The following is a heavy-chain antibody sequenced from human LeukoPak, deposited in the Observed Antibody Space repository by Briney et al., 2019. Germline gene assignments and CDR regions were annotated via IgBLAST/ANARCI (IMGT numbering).Heavy chain of an antibody. CDR3: AKGEDHGSGTVHFAS. Sequence: PSGTLSLTCAVSGGSISSSNWWSWVRQPSGKGLEWIGEIYHGGSTNYNPSLKSRVAMSVDRSRNQFSLQLSSVTAADTAVYYCAKGEDHGSGTVHFASWGQGTLVTVSS. CDR2: IYHGGST. V-gene: IGHV4-4*02. J-gene: IGHJ4*02. CDR1: GGSISSSNW. D-gene: IGHD3-10*01.